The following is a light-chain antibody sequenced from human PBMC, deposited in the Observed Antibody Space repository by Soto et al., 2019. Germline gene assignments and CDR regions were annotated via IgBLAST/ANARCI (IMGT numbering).Light chain of an antibody. V-gene: IGKV3-20*01. CDR1: QSVSSSY. CDR2: GAS. CDR3: QQYGSSPFT. Sequence: EIVLTQSPGTLSLSPGERATLSCRASQSVSSSYLAWYQQKPGQAPRLLISGASIRATGIPDRFSGSGSGTAFTLTISGLEPEDFAVFYCQQYGSSPFTFGPGTKVDFK. J-gene: IGKJ3*01.